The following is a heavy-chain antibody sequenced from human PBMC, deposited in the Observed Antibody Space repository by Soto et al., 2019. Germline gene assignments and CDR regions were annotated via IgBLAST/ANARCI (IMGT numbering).Heavy chain of an antibody. CDR3: SVSVDLRITVFGVRNYGMDV. J-gene: IGHJ6*02. CDR2: ISGSVGTT. CDR1: GFTFSSYA. D-gene: IGHD3-3*01. V-gene: IGHV3-23*01. Sequence: GGSLRLSCAASGFTFSSYAMSWVRQAPGKGLEWVSTISGSVGTTYYADSVKGRFTISRDNSKNTLYLQMNSLSAEDTAVYYCSVSVDLRITVFGVRNYGMDVWGQGTTVTVSS.